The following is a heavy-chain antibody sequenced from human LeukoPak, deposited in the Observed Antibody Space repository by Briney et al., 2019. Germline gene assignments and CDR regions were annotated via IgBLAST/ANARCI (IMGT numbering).Heavy chain of an antibody. J-gene: IGHJ4*02. V-gene: IGHV4-34*01. CDR2: INDSGST. CDR3: ARGHLTGRGYFDY. Sequence: PSETLSLTCAVYGGSLSGYYWSWIRQSPGKGLEWIGEINDSGSTNYNPSLKSRVTISVDTSKNQFSLKLTSVTAADTAVYYCARGHLTGRGYFDYWGQGTLVTVSS. D-gene: IGHD1-20*01. CDR1: GGSLSGYY.